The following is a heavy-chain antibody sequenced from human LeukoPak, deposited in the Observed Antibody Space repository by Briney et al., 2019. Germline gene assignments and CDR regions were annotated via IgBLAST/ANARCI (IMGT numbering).Heavy chain of an antibody. CDR3: ARHVRSGNYRRFDY. Sequence: GDSLKISCEGSGYSFSNYWIGWVRRMPGKGLEWMGIINPVNSQTSYSPSFQGQVTMSADKSITTAYLQWSSLKASDTAMYYCARHVRSGNYRRFDYWGQGTLVTVSS. V-gene: IGHV5-51*01. CDR2: INPVNSQT. D-gene: IGHD1-26*01. CDR1: GYSFSNYW. J-gene: IGHJ4*02.